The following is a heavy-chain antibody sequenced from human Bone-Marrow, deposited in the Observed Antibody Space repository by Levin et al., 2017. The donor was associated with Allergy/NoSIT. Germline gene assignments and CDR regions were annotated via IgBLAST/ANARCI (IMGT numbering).Heavy chain of an antibody. D-gene: IGHD2-2*01. V-gene: IGHV3-48*02. CDR2: ISSSSSTI. CDR3: AIEPSHGDMVVVPAAFHI. CDR1: GFTFSSYS. J-gene: IGHJ3*02. Sequence: GGSLRLSCAASGFTFSSYSMNWVRQAPGRGLEWVSYISSSSSTIYYADSVKGRFTISRDNAKNSLYLQMNSLRDEDTAVYYCAIEPSHGDMVVVPAAFHIWGQGTMVTVSS.